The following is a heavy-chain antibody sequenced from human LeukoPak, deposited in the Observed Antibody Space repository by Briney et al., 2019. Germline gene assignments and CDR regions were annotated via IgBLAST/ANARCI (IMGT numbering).Heavy chain of an antibody. CDR2: IWYDGNNK. CDR1: GFSLSSYG. CDR3: ARSTSSEYDIYHFDY. D-gene: IGHD3-9*01. J-gene: IGHJ4*02. Sequence: TAQSLTLSCAASGFSLSSYGMRWVRQAPGRGLEWVAVIWYDGNNKYYADSVKGRFTISRDNSKNTLYLQMNSLRAEDTAVYYCARSTSSEYDIYHFDYWGQGTLVTVSS. V-gene: IGHV3-33*01.